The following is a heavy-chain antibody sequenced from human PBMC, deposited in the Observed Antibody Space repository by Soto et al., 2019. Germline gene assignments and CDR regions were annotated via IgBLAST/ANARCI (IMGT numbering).Heavy chain of an antibody. J-gene: IGHJ4*02. CDR3: AGALEKYSDFWSGYFPHFVY. CDR2: ISAYNGNT. CDR1: GYTFTSYG. Sequence: ASVKVSCKASGYTFTSYGISWVRQAPGQGLEWMGWISAYNGNTNYAQKLQGRVTMTTDTSTSTAYMELRSLRSDDTAVYYCAGALEKYSDFWSGYFPHFVYWGQ. D-gene: IGHD3-3*01. V-gene: IGHV1-18*01.